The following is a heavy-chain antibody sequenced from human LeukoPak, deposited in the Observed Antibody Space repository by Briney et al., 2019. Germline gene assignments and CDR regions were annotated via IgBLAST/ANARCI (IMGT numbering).Heavy chain of an antibody. CDR2: TYYRSKWYN. J-gene: IGHJ4*02. CDR3: AREGWGYYDSSGYPNFDY. CDR1: GDSVSSNSAA. Sequence: SQTLSLTCAISGDSVSSNSAAWNWIRQSPSRGLEWLGRTYYRSKWYNDYAVSVKSRITINPDTSKNQFSLQLNSVTPEDTAVYYCAREGWGYYDSSGYPNFDYWGQGTLVTVSS. V-gene: IGHV6-1*01. D-gene: IGHD3-22*01.